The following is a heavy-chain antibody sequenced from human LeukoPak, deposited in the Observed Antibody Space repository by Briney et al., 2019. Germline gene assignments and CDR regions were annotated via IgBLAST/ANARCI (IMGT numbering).Heavy chain of an antibody. CDR2: ISAYTGDT. D-gene: IGHD3-3*01. J-gene: IGHJ4*02. CDR1: GYTFTSYP. CDR3: ARTPRYDFWSGYLFDY. V-gene: IGHV1-18*01. Sequence: GASVKVSCKASGYTFTSYPIGWVRQAPGQGLEWMGWISAYTGDTSYAQKLQGRVTMTTDTSTSTAYMELRSLRSDDTAVYYCARTPRYDFWSGYLFDYWGQGTLVTVSS.